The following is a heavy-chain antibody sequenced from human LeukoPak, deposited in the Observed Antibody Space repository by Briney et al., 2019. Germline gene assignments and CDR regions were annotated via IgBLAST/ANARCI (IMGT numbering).Heavy chain of an antibody. D-gene: IGHD3-10*01. V-gene: IGHV4-59*01. J-gene: IGHJ4*02. CDR3: ARSYGSGKYFDY. Sequence: KSSETLSLTCTVSGGSISSYYWNWIRQPPGKGLEWIGLIHYSGSTNYNPSLKSRLTMSVDTSKNQFSLKLNSVTAADTAVYYCARSYGSGKYFDYWGQGTLVAVSS. CDR2: IHYSGST. CDR1: GGSISSYY.